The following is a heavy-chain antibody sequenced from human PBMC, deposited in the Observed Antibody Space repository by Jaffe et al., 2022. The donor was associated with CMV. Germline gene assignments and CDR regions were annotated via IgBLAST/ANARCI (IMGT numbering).Heavy chain of an antibody. Sequence: QVQLVQSGAEVKKPGSSVKVSCTASGGTFSNYAFNWVRQAPGQGLEWMGKIIPVLDVADYAQKLQDRVTLTADKSTNTAYLELTSLRYEDTGVYYCAGAVPGTMGAASYFYMDVWGRGTTVTVSS. CDR1: GGTFSNYA. V-gene: IGHV1-69*09. CDR2: IIPVLDVA. D-gene: IGHD6-19*01. CDR3: AGAVPGTMGAASYFYMDV. J-gene: IGHJ6*03.